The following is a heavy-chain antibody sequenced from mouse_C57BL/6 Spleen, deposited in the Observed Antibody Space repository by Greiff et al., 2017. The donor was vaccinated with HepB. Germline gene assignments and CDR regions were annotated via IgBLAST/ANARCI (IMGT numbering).Heavy chain of an antibody. CDR3: AREEIRTYYYGSSLDY. J-gene: IGHJ2*01. CDR1: GYTFTSYW. V-gene: IGHV1-53*01. Sequence: QVQLQQPGTELVKPGASVKLSCKASGYTFTSYWMHWVKQRPGQGLEWIGNINPSNGGTNYNEKFKSKATLTVDKSSSTAYMQLSSLTSEDSAVYYCAREEIRTYYYGSSLDYWGQGTTLTVSS. CDR2: INPSNGGT. D-gene: IGHD1-1*01.